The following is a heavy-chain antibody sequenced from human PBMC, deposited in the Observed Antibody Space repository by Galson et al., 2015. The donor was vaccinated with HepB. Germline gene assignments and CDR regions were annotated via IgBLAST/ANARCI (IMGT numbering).Heavy chain of an antibody. CDR3: ARSWRSGSYPPEYYFDY. J-gene: IGHJ4*02. CDR1: GFTLSSYS. D-gene: IGHD1-26*01. V-gene: IGHV3-21*01. CDR2: ISSSSSYI. Sequence: SLRLSCAASGFTLSSYSMNWVRQAPGKGLEWVSSISSSSSYIYYADSVKGRFTISRDNAKNSLYLQMNSLRAEDTAVYYCARSWRSGSYPPEYYFDYWGQGTLVTVSS.